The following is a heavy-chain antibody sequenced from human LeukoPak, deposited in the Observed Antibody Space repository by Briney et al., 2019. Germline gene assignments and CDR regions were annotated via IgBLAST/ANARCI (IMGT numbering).Heavy chain of an antibody. V-gene: IGHV3-53*01. D-gene: IGHD6-19*01. Sequence: GGSLRLSCAASGFTFSSYAMSWVRQAPGKGLEWVSIIYSGGSTYYADSVKGRFTISRDNSKNTLYLQMNSLRAEDTAVYYCAREAESLGLATDYWGQGILVAVSS. CDR3: AREAESLGLATDY. CDR2: IYSGGST. CDR1: GFTFSSYA. J-gene: IGHJ4*02.